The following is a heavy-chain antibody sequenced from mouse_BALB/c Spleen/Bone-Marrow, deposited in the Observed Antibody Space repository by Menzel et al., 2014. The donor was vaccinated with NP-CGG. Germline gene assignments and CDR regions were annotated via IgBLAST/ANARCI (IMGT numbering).Heavy chain of an antibody. CDR1: GYSFTGYF. Sequence: EVKLVESGPELVKPGASVKISCKASGYSFTGYFMNWVMQSHGKSLEWIGRINPYNGDTFYNQKFKDKATLTEDKSSSTAHMELRSLASKDSAVYYCPRVTTNWYFDVWGAGTTVTGSS. CDR2: INPYNGDT. J-gene: IGHJ1*01. V-gene: IGHV1-20*02. D-gene: IGHD1-1*01. CDR3: PRVTTNWYFDV.